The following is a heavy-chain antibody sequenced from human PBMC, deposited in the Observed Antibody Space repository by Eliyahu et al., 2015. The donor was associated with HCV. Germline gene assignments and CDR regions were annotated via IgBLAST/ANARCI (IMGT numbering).Heavy chain of an antibody. Sequence: QVQLQESGPGLGKPSETLSLTCTVSGGSMSSYSWXWIRQSAGKRLEWIGRIFVSGTTNYNPSLRSRVTMSKDTSKNSFSLRLTSVTAADTAVYFCARDVASVTTGVWYFDLWGRGTLVTVSS. CDR1: GGSMSSYS. J-gene: IGHJ2*01. CDR3: ARDVASVTTGVWYFDL. D-gene: IGHD4-17*01. CDR2: IFVSGTT. V-gene: IGHV4-4*07.